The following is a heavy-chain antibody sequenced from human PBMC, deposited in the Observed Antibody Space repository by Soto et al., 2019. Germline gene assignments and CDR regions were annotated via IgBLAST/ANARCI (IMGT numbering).Heavy chain of an antibody. CDR1: GFTFSDYY. CDR2: ISSSGSTI. Sequence: VGSLRLSCAASGFTFSDYYMSWIRQAPGKGLEWVSYISSSGSTIYYADSVKGRFTISRGNAKNSLYLQMNSLRAEDTAVYYCARDMTTVTTSPVRYWGQGTLVTVSS. J-gene: IGHJ4*02. V-gene: IGHV3-11*01. CDR3: ARDMTTVTTSPVRY. D-gene: IGHD4-4*01.